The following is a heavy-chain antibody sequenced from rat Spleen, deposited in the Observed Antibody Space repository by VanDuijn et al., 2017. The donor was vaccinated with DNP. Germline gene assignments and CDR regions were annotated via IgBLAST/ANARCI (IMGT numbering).Heavy chain of an antibody. CDR3: SIGDYGSFHYALDA. CDR1: GFTFYNYW. CDR2: STSGGRN. V-gene: IGHV5-31*01. J-gene: IGHJ4*01. Sequence: EVQLVESGGDLVQPGRSLKLSCVASGFTFYNYWMTWIRQVPGKGLEWVASSTSGGRNYYSDSVTGRYTISRDNSKSTLYLQMDSLGSEDTATCYCSIGDYGSFHYALDAWGQGSSVTVS. D-gene: IGHD1-6*01.